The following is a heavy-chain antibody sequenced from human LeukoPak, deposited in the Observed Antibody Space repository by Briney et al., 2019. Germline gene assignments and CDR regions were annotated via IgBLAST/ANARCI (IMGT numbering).Heavy chain of an antibody. Sequence: SETLTLTCAVSGYSISSIYYWGWIRRPPGKGLEWIGTIDHTGTTYYNPSLKSRVTLSVDTSKNQFSLTLNSATAADTAFYYCARNGGYGKFDYWGQGTLVTVSS. CDR2: IDHTGTT. V-gene: IGHV4-38-2*01. D-gene: IGHD1-26*01. CDR3: ARNGGYGKFDY. J-gene: IGHJ4*02. CDR1: GYSISSIYY.